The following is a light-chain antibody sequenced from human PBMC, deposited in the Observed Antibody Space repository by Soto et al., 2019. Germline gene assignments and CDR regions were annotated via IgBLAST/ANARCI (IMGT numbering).Light chain of an antibody. CDR3: SSYTSISTLYV. Sequence: QSVLTQPASVSGSPGQSITNSCTGTNSDVGGYNYVSWYQQHPGKAPELMIYEVSHRPSGVSNRFSGSKSDNTASLTISGLQAEDEADYYCSSYTSISTLYVLGTGTKVTVL. V-gene: IGLV2-14*01. J-gene: IGLJ1*01. CDR1: NSDVGGYNY. CDR2: EVS.